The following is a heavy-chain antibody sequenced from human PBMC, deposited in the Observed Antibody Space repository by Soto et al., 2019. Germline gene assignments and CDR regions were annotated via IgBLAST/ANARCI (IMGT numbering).Heavy chain of an antibody. CDR2: INPNNGAT. CDR1: RYIFTAYF. V-gene: IGHV1-2*02. J-gene: IGHJ5*02. Sequence: QVQLVQPGADVKKPGASVKVSCKAPRYIFTAYFMHWVRQAPGQGLEWMGWINPNNGATHYGLSFQGRVTMTMDTSISTAYMELSSLRSDDTAVYYCASHDPGARFDPWGQGTLVIVSS. CDR3: ASHDPGARFDP. D-gene: IGHD2-8*02.